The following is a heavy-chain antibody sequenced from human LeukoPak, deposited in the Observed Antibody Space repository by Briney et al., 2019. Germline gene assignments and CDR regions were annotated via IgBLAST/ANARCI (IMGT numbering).Heavy chain of an antibody. CDR2: IKQEGSEK. V-gene: IGHV3-7*01. Sequence: GGSLRLSCAASGFTFSSYLMSWVRQAPGKGLEWVANIKQEGSEKYYVDSVKGRFTISRDNAKNSLYLQMNSLRAEDTAVYYCARVPSALYYYDSSGHADYWGQGTLVTVSS. CDR1: GFTFSSYL. J-gene: IGHJ4*02. CDR3: ARVPSALYYYDSSGHADY. D-gene: IGHD3-22*01.